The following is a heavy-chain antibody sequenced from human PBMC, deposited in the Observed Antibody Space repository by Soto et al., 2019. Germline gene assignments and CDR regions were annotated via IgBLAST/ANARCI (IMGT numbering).Heavy chain of an antibody. Sequence: GRNLRLACGACGYTVTAQYISRLPQVPRKGLEWGPSINKGGRKQYYVVAVEGRFTISRDNAMNSLYLQMNSLRAGDPALYYCSRENWFQYYWGQGTLVTVSS. J-gene: IGHJ4*02. CDR1: GYTVTAQY. V-gene: IGHV3-7*05. CDR2: INKGGRKQ. D-gene: IGHD3-10*01. CDR3: SRENWFQYY.